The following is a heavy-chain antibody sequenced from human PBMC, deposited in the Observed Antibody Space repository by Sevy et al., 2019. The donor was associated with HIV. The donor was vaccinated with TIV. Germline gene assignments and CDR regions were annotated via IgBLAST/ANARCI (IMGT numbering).Heavy chain of an antibody. V-gene: IGHV4-38-2*01. CDR2: MYHSGST. D-gene: IGHD6-19*01. Sequence: SETLSLTCAVSGSSISSGFYWGWIRQPPGKGLEWIVLMYHSGSTYYNSSLQSRVTISVDTSKNQFSLGLTSVTAADTAVYYCARLGIAVAEYFDYWGQGTLVTVSS. CDR1: GSSISSGFY. J-gene: IGHJ4*02. CDR3: ARLGIAVAEYFDY.